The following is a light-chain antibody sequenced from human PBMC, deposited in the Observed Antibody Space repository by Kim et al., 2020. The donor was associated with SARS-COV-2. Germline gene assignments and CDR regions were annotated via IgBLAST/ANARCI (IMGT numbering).Light chain of an antibody. Sequence: PGERTTLSGRATQSVSSYLAWYQQQPAQAPRLLIYDASNSATGIPARFSGSGSGTDFTLTISSLEPEDFAVYYCQQRSNWPPGFTFGPGTKVDIK. V-gene: IGKV3-11*01. CDR1: QSVSSY. CDR3: QQRSNWPPGFT. J-gene: IGKJ3*01. CDR2: DAS.